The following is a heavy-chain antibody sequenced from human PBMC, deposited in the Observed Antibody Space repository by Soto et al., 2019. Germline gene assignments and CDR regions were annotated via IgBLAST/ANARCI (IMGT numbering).Heavy chain of an antibody. CDR2: ISYDGSDK. D-gene: IGHD3-3*01. J-gene: IGHJ4*02. Sequence: PGGSLRLSCAASGFTFSSYGMHWVRQAPGKGLEWVAVISYDGSDKYYADSVKGRFTISRDNSKSTLYLQMNSLRAEDTAVYYCAKYRVEYDFWSGPKGDRGQRTPVTVSS. CDR1: GFTFSSYG. V-gene: IGHV3-30*18. CDR3: AKYRVEYDFWSGPKGD.